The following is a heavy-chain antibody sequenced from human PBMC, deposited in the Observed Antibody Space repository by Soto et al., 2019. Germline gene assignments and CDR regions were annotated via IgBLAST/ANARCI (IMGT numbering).Heavy chain of an antibody. Sequence: QVQLVESGGGVVQPGRSLRLSCAASGFTCSSYGMHWVRQAPGKGLERVAVISYDGRTKYYADSVKGRFTISRDNSKNTLYLQMNSLKVEDTAVYYCAKGPPEGAQPAGFDYWGQGTLVTVSS. D-gene: IGHD1-26*01. V-gene: IGHV3-30*18. J-gene: IGHJ4*02. CDR2: ISYDGRTK. CDR3: AKGPPEGAQPAGFDY. CDR1: GFTCSSYG.